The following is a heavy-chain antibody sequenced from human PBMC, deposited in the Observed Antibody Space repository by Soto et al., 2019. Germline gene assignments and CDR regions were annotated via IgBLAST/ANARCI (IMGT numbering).Heavy chain of an antibody. Sequence: QVQLQESGPGLVKPSETLSLTCTVSGGSISSYYWSWIRQPPGKGLEWIGYIYYSGSTNYNPSLKSRVTISVDTAKNQFSLKLSSVTAADTAVYYCAREVPGRYYFDHWGQGTLVTVSS. V-gene: IGHV4-59*01. D-gene: IGHD2-8*02. CDR3: AREVPGRYYFDH. J-gene: IGHJ4*02. CDR2: IYYSGST. CDR1: GGSISSYY.